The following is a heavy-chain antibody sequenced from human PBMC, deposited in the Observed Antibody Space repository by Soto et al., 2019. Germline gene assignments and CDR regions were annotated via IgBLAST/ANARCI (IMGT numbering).Heavy chain of an antibody. D-gene: IGHD6-19*01. Sequence: GESLKISCAASGFTFRNYAMSWVRQAPGKGLEWVSGISGSGSRTYNVDSVKGRLTISRDNAKNTLYLQMNSLRVEDTAVYYCVIEGYNSGWPSAPDACDIWGQGTMVTVSS. CDR2: ISGSGSRT. CDR1: GFTFRNYA. V-gene: IGHV3-23*01. CDR3: VIEGYNSGWPSAPDACDI. J-gene: IGHJ3*02.